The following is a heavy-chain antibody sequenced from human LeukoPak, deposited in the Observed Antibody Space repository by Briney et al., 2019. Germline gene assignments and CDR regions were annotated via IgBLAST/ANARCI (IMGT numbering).Heavy chain of an antibody. D-gene: IGHD5-18*01. V-gene: IGHV3-7*01. Sequence: GGSLRLSCTASGFTFGDYAMSWVRQAPGKGLEWVANIKKDGSEKYYVDSVKGRFTISRDNAKTSLYLQMNSLRAEDTAVYYCARDLSGITGYTYGRGIDYWGQGTLVTVSS. CDR3: ARDLSGITGYTYGRGIDY. CDR1: GFTFGDYA. J-gene: IGHJ4*02. CDR2: IKKDGSEK.